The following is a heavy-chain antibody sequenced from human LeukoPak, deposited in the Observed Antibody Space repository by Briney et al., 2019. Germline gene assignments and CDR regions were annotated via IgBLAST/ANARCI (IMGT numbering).Heavy chain of an antibody. CDR3: ASRNHYYDSSGYYYVWAFDI. CDR1: GGSFSGYY. CDR2: INHSGST. D-gene: IGHD3-22*01. Sequence: SETLSLTCAVYGGSFSGYYWSWIRQPPGKGLEWIGEINHSGSTNYNPSLKSRVTISVDTSKNQFSLKLSSVTAADTAVYYCASRNHYYDSSGYYYVWAFDIWGQGTMVTVSS. J-gene: IGHJ3*02. V-gene: IGHV4-34*01.